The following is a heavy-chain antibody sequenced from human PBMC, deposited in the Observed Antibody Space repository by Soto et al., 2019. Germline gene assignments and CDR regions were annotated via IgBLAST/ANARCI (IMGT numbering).Heavy chain of an antibody. Sequence: PSETLSLTCTVSGGSISSYYWNWIRQPPGKGLEWIGSIHYSGSTNCNPSLKSRVTISVETSKNQFSLELGSVTAADTAVYYCARESGSYYYYYGMDVWGQGTTVTVSS. CDR3: ARESGSYYYYYGMDV. D-gene: IGHD1-26*01. J-gene: IGHJ6*02. V-gene: IGHV4-59*01. CDR1: GGSISSYY. CDR2: IHYSGST.